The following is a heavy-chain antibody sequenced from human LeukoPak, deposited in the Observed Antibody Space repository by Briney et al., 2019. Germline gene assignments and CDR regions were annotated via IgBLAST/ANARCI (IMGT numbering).Heavy chain of an antibody. CDR3: ARHIDGYSTSFDY. V-gene: IGHV5-10-1*01. Sequence: GESLRISCKGSGYSFTSYWISWVRQMPGKGLEWMGRIDPSDSYTNYSPSFQGHVTISADKPISTAYLQWSSLKASDTAMYYCARHIDGYSTSFDYWGQGTLVTVSS. CDR2: IDPSDSYT. D-gene: IGHD5-24*01. CDR1: GYSFTSYW. J-gene: IGHJ4*02.